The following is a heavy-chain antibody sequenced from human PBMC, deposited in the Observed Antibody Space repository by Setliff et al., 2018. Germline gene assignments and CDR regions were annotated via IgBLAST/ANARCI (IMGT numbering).Heavy chain of an antibody. Sequence: PSETLSLTCNVSGGSINSRSYYWGWIRQPPGKGLEWLAMISYGGNTYYNPSLKRRVTISVDPSNDQFSLNLNSVTAADTAVYFCARRADYSRSWSYYFDCWGQGTLVTVSS. CDR3: ARRADYSRSWSYYFDC. CDR1: GGSINSRSYY. D-gene: IGHD6-13*01. CDR2: ISYGGNT. J-gene: IGHJ4*02. V-gene: IGHV4-39*01.